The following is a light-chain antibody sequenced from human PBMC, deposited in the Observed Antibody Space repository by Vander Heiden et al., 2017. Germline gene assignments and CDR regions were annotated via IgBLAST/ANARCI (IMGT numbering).Light chain of an antibody. J-gene: IGLJ3*02. CDR3: STWDTSLSSVV. Sequence: QSVLPHPPSVSASPGQKVTISCSGSSSNIGNNYVSWYQQFQGTTPKLLIYDNNKRPSGIPDRFSGSKSGTSATLGITGLQTGDEADYYCSTWDTSLSSVVFGGGTKVTVL. V-gene: IGLV1-51*01. CDR1: SSNIGNNY. CDR2: DNN.